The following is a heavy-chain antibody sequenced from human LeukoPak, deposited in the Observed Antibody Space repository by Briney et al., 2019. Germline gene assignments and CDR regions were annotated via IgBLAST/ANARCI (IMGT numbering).Heavy chain of an antibody. Sequence: SQTLSLTCTVSGGSISSGGYFWSWIRQHPGKGLQWIGYIYYSGSTYYNPSLKGRVTISVDTSKNQFSLRLSSVTAADTAIYYCASVSYDTSLQHWGQGTLVTVSS. CDR2: IYYSGST. CDR1: GGSISSGGYF. CDR3: ASVSYDTSLQH. V-gene: IGHV4-31*03. D-gene: IGHD3-22*01. J-gene: IGHJ1*01.